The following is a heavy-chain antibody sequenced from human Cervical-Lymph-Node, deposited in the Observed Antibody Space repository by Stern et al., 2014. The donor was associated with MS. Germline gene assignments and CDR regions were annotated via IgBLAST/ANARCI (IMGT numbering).Heavy chain of an antibody. J-gene: IGHJ2*01. CDR3: AGCGMRGPRDWYFAL. V-gene: IGHV1-3*01. D-gene: IGHD1-26*01. CDR2: INAGNGIT. Sequence: VQLVESGAEVKKPGASVKVSCKASGYTFTSYAIHWVRQAPGQSLEWMGWINAGNGITRYSQEFQGRVTISRDHSANVVYLDFSRLRPEDTAIYYCAGCGMRGPRDWYFALWGRGTLVTVSS. CDR1: GYTFTSYA.